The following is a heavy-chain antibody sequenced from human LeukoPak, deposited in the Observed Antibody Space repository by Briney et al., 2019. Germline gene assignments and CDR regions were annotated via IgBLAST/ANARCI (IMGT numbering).Heavy chain of an antibody. CDR3: ARATGTWGHDGFDI. D-gene: IGHD3-16*01. Sequence: ASVKVSFKASGYTFMIHGISWVRQAPGQGRERMGWISGSSSNTNYAQRLQGRVTMTTDTSTTTAYMELRSLRSDDTAVYYCARATGTWGHDGFDIWGQGTMVTVSS. V-gene: IGHV1-18*01. CDR1: GYTFMIHG. J-gene: IGHJ3*02. CDR2: ISGSSSNT.